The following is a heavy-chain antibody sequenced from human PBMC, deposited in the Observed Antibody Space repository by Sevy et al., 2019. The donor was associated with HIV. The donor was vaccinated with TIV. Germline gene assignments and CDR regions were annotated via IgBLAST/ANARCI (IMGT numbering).Heavy chain of an antibody. CDR2: INPSGGST. CDR3: ARATGYGGNSGLFGY. Sequence: ASLKVSCKASGYTFTSYYMHWVRQAPGQGLEWMGIINPSGGSTSYAQKFQGRVTMTRDTSTSTVYMELSSLRSEDTAVYYCARATGYGGNSGLFGYWGHGTLVTVSS. CDR1: GYTFTSYY. J-gene: IGHJ5*01. D-gene: IGHD2-21*02. V-gene: IGHV1-46*01.